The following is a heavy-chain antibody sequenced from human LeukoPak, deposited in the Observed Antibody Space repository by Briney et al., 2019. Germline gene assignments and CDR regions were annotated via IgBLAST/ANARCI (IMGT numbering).Heavy chain of an antibody. Sequence: SETLSLTCTVSGYSISTGYYWDWIRQPPGKGLEWIGSIYHSGRTYYNPSLKSRVTISVDTSKNQFSLKLSSVTAADTAVYYCARVGPWVNPDYYYYYMDVWGKGTTVTVSS. D-gene: IGHD1-14*01. CDR2: IYHSGRT. CDR1: GYSISTGYY. J-gene: IGHJ6*03. CDR3: ARVGPWVNPDYYYYYMDV. V-gene: IGHV4-38-2*02.